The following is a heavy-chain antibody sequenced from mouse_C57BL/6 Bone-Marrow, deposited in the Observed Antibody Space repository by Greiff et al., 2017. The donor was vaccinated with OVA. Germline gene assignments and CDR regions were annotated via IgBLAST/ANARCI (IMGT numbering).Heavy chain of an antibody. D-gene: IGHD2-4*01. J-gene: IGHJ2*01. CDR3: ARLGRLRRDFDD. CDR2: INPNYGTT. CDR1: GYSFTDYN. V-gene: IGHV1-39*01. Sequence: EVQLKQSGPELVKPGASVKISCKASGYSFTDYNMNWVKQSHGKSLEWIGVINPNYGTTSYNQKFKGKATLTVDQSSSTAYMQLNSLTSEDSAVYYCARLGRLRRDFDDWGQGTTLTVSS.